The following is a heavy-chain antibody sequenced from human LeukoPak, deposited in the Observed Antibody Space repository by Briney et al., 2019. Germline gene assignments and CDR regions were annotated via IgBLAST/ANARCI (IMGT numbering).Heavy chain of an antibody. J-gene: IGHJ4*02. V-gene: IGHV3-53*01. D-gene: IGHD4-17*01. Sequence: LGGSLRLSCAASGFTVSSNYMSWVRQAPGKGLEWVSVIYSGGSTYYADSVKGRFTISRDNSKNTLYLQMNSLRAEDTAVYYCARITVTHFDYWGQGTLVTVSS. CDR3: ARITVTHFDY. CDR1: GFTVSSNY. CDR2: IYSGGST.